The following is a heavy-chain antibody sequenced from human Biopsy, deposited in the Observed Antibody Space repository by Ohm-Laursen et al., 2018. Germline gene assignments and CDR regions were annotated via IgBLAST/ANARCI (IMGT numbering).Heavy chain of an antibody. CDR1: GDSISVDY. CDR2: ISSGGRA. J-gene: IGHJ4*02. V-gene: IGHV4-59*01. D-gene: IGHD3-3*01. Sequence: TLSLTCTVSGDSISVDYWNWIRQPPGKGLQVIGDISSGGRAKYNPSLKSRLTISLDTSKNQLSLRLSSVTAADSAIYYCARERQFRFLEETFDYWGQGILVTVSS. CDR3: ARERQFRFLEETFDY.